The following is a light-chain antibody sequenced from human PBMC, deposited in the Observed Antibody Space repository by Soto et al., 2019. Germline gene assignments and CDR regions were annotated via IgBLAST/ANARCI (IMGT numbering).Light chain of an antibody. CDR2: DVS. Sequence: QSALTQPRSVSGSPGQSVTISCTGTSSDVGCYNYVSWYQQHPGKAPKLMIYDVSKRPSGVPDRFSGSKSGNTASLTISGLQAEDEADYYCCSYAGSYTFGYVFGTGTKLTVL. CDR3: CSYAGSYTFGYV. V-gene: IGLV2-11*01. CDR1: SSDVGCYNY. J-gene: IGLJ1*01.